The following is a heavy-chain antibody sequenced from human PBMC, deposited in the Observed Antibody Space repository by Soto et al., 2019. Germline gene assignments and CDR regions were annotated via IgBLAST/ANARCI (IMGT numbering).Heavy chain of an antibody. CDR1: GFTFSSYA. CDR3: AKVRDRYLWSGYTLFDY. CDR2: ISGSGGST. D-gene: IGHD3-3*01. Sequence: GGSLRLSCAASGFTFSSYAMSWVRQAPGKGLEWASAISGSGGSTYYADSVKGRFTISRDNSKNTLYLQMNSLRAEDTAVYYCAKVRDRYLWSGYTLFDYWGQGTLVTVSS. J-gene: IGHJ4*02. V-gene: IGHV3-23*01.